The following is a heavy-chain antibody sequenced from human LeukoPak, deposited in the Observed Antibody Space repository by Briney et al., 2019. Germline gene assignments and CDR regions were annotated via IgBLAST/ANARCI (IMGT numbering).Heavy chain of an antibody. CDR1: GFTFDDYA. V-gene: IGHV3-43*02. CDR2: ISGDGGST. J-gene: IGHJ3*02. CDR3: ARDSGHDAFDI. Sequence: PGGSLRLSCAASGFTFDDYAMHWVRQPPGKSLEWVSLISGDGGSTYYADSVKGRFTISRDNSKNTLYLQMNRLRAEDTAVYYCARDSGHDAFDIWGQGTMVTVSS.